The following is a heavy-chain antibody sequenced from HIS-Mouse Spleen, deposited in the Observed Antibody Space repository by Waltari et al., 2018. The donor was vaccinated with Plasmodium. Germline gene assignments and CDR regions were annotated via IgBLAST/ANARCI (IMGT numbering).Heavy chain of an antibody. CDR3: ARGSAGDAFDI. V-gene: IGHV1-18*01. D-gene: IGHD6-19*01. J-gene: IGHJ3*02. CDR1: GYTFLRYC. CDR2: IIAYNGNT. Sequence: QVQLVQSGAEVKKPGASVKVSCKASGYTFLRYCISWVRQAPGQGLEVRGWIIAYNGNTKYAQKLQGRVSMTTDTATSTAYMELRSLRSDDTAVYYCARGSAGDAFDIWGQGTMVTVSS.